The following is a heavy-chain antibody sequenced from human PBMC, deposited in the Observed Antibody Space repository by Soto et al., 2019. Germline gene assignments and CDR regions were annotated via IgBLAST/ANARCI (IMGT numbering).Heavy chain of an antibody. J-gene: IGHJ6*02. CDR2: INHSGST. V-gene: IGHV4-34*01. CDR3: ARGGSTIFGVVIYYYYYGMDA. CDR1: GGSFSGYY. Sequence: SETLSLTCAVYGGSFSGYYWSWIRQPPGKGLEWIGEINHSGSTNYNPSLKSRVTISVDTSKNQFSLKLSSVTAADTAVYYCARGGSTIFGVVIYYYYYGMDAWGQGTTVTVSS. D-gene: IGHD3-3*01.